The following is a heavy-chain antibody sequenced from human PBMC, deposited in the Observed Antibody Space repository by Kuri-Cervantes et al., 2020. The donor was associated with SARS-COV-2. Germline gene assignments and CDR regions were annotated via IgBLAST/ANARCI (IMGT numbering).Heavy chain of an antibody. CDR1: GGSISSHY. D-gene: IGHD4-23*01. V-gene: IGHV4-59*11. J-gene: IGHJ4*02. CDR2: IYYSGST. Sequence: ESLKISCTVSGGSISSHYWSWIRQPPGKGLEWIGYIYYSGSTNYNPSLKSRVTISVDTSKNQFSLKLSSVTAADTAVYYCARINYGGNPFDYWGQGTLVTVSS. CDR3: ARINYGGNPFDY.